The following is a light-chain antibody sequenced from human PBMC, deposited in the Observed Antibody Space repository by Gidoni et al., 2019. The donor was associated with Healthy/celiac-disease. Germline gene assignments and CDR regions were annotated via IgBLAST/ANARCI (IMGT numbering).Light chain of an antibody. J-gene: IGLJ3*02. CDR3: AAWDDSLSGWV. Sequence: SVLTQPPPASAPPGHRVTISCSGSSSNIGSNYVYWYQQLPGTAPKLLIYRNNQRPSAVPDRFSGSKSGTSASLAISGLRSEDEADYYCAAWDDSLSGWVFGGGTKLTVL. CDR2: RNN. V-gene: IGLV1-47*01. CDR1: SSNIGSNY.